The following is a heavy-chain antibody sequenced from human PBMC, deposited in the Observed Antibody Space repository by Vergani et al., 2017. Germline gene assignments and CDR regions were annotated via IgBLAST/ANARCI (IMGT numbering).Heavy chain of an antibody. CDR3: ARNLAYCGGDCYSTYYYYYMDV. D-gene: IGHD2-21*01. Sequence: EVQLVETGGGLIQPGGSLRLSCAASGFTVSSNYMSWVRQAPGKGLEWVSVIYSGGSTYYADSVKGRFTISRDNSKNTLYLQMNSLRAEDTAVYYCARNLAYCGGDCYSTYYYYYMDVWGKGTTVTVSS. J-gene: IGHJ6*03. CDR1: GFTVSSNY. CDR2: IYSGGST. V-gene: IGHV3-53*02.